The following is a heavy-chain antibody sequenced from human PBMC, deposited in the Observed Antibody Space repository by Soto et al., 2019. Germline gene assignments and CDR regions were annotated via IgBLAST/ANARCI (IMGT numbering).Heavy chain of an antibody. J-gene: IGHJ5*02. CDR3: DEGNSSRWYWFDP. D-gene: IGHD6-13*01. Sequence: QVQLQESGPGLVKPSQTLSLTCTVSGGSISSTNYYWSWIRRHPGKGLEWIGYIYYNGNTYYNPSLKSRVTKSVDTSKYQFSLKLSSVTAAQTAVYYCDEGNSSRWYWFDPWGQGTLITVSS. CDR1: GGSISSTNYY. CDR2: IYYNGNT. V-gene: IGHV4-31*03.